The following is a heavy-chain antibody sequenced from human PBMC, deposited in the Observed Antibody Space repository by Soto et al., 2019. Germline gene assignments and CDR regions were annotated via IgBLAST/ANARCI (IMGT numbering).Heavy chain of an antibody. V-gene: IGHV4-34*01. CDR3: ARYIRYGGANWFDP. Sequence: QVQLQQWGAGLLKPSETLSLTCAVYGGSFSGYYWSWIRQPPGKGLEWIGEINHSGSTNYNPSLKSRVTISVDTSKNQFSLKLSSVTAADTAVYYCARYIRYGGANWFDPWGQGTLVTVSS. J-gene: IGHJ5*02. CDR1: GGSFSGYY. D-gene: IGHD3-9*01. CDR2: INHSGST.